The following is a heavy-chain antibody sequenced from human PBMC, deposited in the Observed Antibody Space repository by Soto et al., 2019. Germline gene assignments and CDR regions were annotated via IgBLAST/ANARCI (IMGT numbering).Heavy chain of an antibody. D-gene: IGHD3-22*01. Sequence: QVQLVQSGAEVKKPGASVKVSCKASGYTFTGYYMHWVRQAPGQGLEWMGWINPNSGGTNYAQKFQGWVTMTRDTSISTAYMELSRLRSDDTAVYYCARDRVEVITLRRVGGMDVWGQGTTVTVSS. V-gene: IGHV1-2*04. J-gene: IGHJ6*02. CDR2: INPNSGGT. CDR3: ARDRVEVITLRRVGGMDV. CDR1: GYTFTGYY.